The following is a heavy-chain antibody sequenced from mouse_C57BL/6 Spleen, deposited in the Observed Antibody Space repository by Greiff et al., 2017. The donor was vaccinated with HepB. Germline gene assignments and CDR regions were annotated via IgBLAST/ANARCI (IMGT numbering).Heavy chain of an antibody. CDR2: IRSKSNNYAT. J-gene: IGHJ4*01. CDR1: GFSFNTYA. CDR3: VSYYYAMDY. Sequence: EVKLVESGGLLVQPKGSLKLSCAASGFSFNTYAMNWVRQAPGKGLEWVARIRSKSNNYATYYADSVKDRFTISRDDSESMLYLQMNNLKTEDTAMYYCVSYYYAMDYWGQGTSVTVSS. V-gene: IGHV10-1*01.